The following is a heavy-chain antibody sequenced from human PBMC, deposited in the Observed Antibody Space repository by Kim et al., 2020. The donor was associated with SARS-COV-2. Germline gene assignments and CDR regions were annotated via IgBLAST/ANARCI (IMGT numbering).Heavy chain of an antibody. D-gene: IGHD3-22*01. CDR2: IYYSGST. J-gene: IGHJ4*02. Sequence: SETLSLTCTVSGGSISSGGYYLSWIRQHPGKGLEWIGYIYYSGSTYYNPSLKSRVTISVDTSKNQFSLKLSSVTAADTAVYYCARVKGEYYDSSGYYYFDYWGQGTLVTVSS. CDR3: ARVKGEYYDSSGYYYFDY. V-gene: IGHV4-31*03. CDR1: GGSISSGGYY.